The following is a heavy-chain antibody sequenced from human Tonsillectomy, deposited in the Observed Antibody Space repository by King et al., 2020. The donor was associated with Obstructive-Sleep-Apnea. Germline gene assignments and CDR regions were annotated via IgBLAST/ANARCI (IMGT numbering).Heavy chain of an antibody. Sequence: NLKESGPTLVKPTQTLTLTCTLSGSSLSTSGVGVGWIRQPPGKALEWLAVIYWNDDKVYRSSLKRRLTISKDTYKKQVVLTMTNVDPVDTATYYCAQSYSGGWYQNSFDYWGQGTLVTVSS. D-gene: IGHD6-19*01. J-gene: IGHJ4*02. CDR1: GSSLSTSGVG. CDR2: IYWNDDK. CDR3: AQSYSGGWYQNSFDY. V-gene: IGHV2-5*01.